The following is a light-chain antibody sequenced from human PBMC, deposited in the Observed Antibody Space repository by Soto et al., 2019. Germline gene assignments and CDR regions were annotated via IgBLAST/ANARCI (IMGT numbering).Light chain of an antibody. CDR2: AAS. CDR1: QGSSSY. J-gene: IGKJ4*01. V-gene: IGKV1-9*01. Sequence: DLPVTQGANFLSESVGDRVTLSCRASQGSSSYLAWYQQKPGKAPKLLIYAASTLQSGVPSRFSGSGAGTEFTLTISRLQPEDFATYFCQQLTSDPRTFGRGTKVDI. CDR3: QQLTSDPRT.